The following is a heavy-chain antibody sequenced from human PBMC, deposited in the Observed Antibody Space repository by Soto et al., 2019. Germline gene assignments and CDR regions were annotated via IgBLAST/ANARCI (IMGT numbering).Heavy chain of an antibody. CDR2: ISPSGDST. V-gene: IGHV1-46*01. J-gene: IGHJ4*02. Sequence: QVQLVQSGTEVKKPGASVRLSCKASGFSFTTYHMHCVRQAPGHGLEWMGVISPSGDSTRDIEKFHGRVTMPRDTSTSTRYMDLRNMQSEDTAVYFCEREDPGVAGFVFLGQGTLVTVSS. CDR1: GFSFTTYH. CDR3: EREDPGVAGFVF.